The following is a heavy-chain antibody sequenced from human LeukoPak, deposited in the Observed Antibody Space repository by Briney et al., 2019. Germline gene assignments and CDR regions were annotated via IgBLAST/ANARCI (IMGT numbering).Heavy chain of an antibody. D-gene: IGHD3-10*01. CDR2: ISGSGGST. CDR1: GFTFSNAW. CDR3: AMVRGVIPDY. J-gene: IGHJ4*02. Sequence: GGSLRLSCAASGFTFSNAWMSWVRQAPGKGLEWVSAISGSGGSTYYADSVKGRFTISRDNSKNTLYLQMNSLRAEDTAVYYCAMVRGVIPDYWGQGTLVTVSS. V-gene: IGHV3-23*01.